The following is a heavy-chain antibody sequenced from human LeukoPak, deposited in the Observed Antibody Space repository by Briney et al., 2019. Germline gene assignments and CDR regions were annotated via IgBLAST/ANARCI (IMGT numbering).Heavy chain of an antibody. CDR2: IIPIFGTA. CDR1: GGTFSSYA. Sequence: SVKVSCKASGGTFSSYAISWVRQAPGQGLEWMGGIIPIFGTANYAQKFQGRVTITADESTSTAYMELRSLRSDDTAVYYCAREHGSGYYYGYYWGQGTLVTVSS. J-gene: IGHJ4*02. D-gene: IGHD3-22*01. CDR3: AREHGSGYYYGYY. V-gene: IGHV1-69*01.